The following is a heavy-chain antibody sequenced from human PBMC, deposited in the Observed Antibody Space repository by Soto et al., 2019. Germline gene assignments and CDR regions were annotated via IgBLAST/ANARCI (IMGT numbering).Heavy chain of an antibody. CDR3: ARGPLKVKTVEASWGY. CDR2: ISYDGSNQ. CDR1: GVTVSSYA. J-gene: IGHJ4*01. D-gene: IGHD7-27*01. V-gene: IGHV3-30-3*01. Sequence: QVQLVESGGGVVQPGRSLRLSCAGSGVTVSSYAMHWVRQAPGKGLEWVAVISYDGSNQYYADSVNGRFTISRDNSKNTLYVRMNSLRAEDTAVYYCARGPLKVKTVEASWGYWGHGTLGTVSS.